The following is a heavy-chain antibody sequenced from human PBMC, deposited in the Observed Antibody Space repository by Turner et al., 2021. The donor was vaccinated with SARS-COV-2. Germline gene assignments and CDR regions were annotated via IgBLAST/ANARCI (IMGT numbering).Heavy chain of an antibody. Sequence: EVQLVESGGGLVQRGGSLRLACAASGFTFNNYWMGWVRQAPGKGLEWVANIKQDGSEKHYVDSAKGRFTISRDNAKNSLYLQMNSLRAEDTAVYYCARDAAGVEFDYWGQGTLVTVSS. V-gene: IGHV3-7*01. CDR2: IKQDGSEK. D-gene: IGHD6-19*01. CDR1: GFTFNNYW. CDR3: ARDAAGVEFDY. J-gene: IGHJ4*02.